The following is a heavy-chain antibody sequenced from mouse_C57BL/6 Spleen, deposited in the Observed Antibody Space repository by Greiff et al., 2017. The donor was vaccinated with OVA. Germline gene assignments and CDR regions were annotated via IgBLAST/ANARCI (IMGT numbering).Heavy chain of an antibody. CDR1: GYTFTSYW. J-gene: IGHJ1*03. Sequence: QVQLQQPGAELVMPGASVKLSCKASGYTFTSYWMHWVKQRPGQGLEWIGEIDPSDSYTNYNQKFKGKSTLTVDKSSSTAYMQLSSLTSEDSAVYYCARRCYGNPWYFDVWGTGTTVTVSS. D-gene: IGHD2-1*01. V-gene: IGHV1-69*01. CDR2: IDPSDSYT. CDR3: ARRCYGNPWYFDV.